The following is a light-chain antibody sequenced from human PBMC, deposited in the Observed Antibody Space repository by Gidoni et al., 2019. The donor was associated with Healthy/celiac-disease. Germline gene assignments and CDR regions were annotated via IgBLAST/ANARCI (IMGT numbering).Light chain of an antibody. CDR3: QQSYSTPFT. CDR2: AAS. Sequence: DIQMTQYPSSLSASVEDRVTITCRASQSISSYLNWYQQKPVKVPKLLIYAASSLQSGVPSRFCSSGSWTDFTLTISSLQPEDFATYYCQQSYSTPFTFGGGTKVEIK. CDR1: QSISSY. J-gene: IGKJ4*01. V-gene: IGKV1-39*01.